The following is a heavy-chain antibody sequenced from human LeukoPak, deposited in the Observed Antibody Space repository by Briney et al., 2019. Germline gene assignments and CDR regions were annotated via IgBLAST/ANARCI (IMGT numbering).Heavy chain of an antibody. V-gene: IGHV3-23*01. D-gene: IGHD4-17*01. CDR3: AKDRTSDYGDYPDAFDI. CDR2: TSGSGGST. Sequence: GGSLRLSCAASGFTFSSYAMSWVRQAPGKGLEWVSATSGSGGSTYYADSVKGRFTISRDNSKNTLYLQMNSLRAEDTAVYYCAKDRTSDYGDYPDAFDIWGQGTMVTVSS. CDR1: GFTFSSYA. J-gene: IGHJ3*02.